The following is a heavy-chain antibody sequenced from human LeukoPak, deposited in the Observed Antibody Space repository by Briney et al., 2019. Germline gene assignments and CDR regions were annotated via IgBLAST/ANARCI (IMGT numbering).Heavy chain of an antibody. V-gene: IGHV1-69*13. CDR1: GGTFSSYA. CDR3: ARVGWGTVVTLAYYFDY. J-gene: IGHJ4*02. CDR2: IIPIFGTA. D-gene: IGHD4-23*01. Sequence: SVKVSCKASGGTFSSYAISWVRQAPGQGLEWMGGIIPIFGTANYAQKFQGRVTITADESSSTAYMELSSLRSEDTAVYYCARVGWGTVVTLAYYFDYWGQGTLVTVSS.